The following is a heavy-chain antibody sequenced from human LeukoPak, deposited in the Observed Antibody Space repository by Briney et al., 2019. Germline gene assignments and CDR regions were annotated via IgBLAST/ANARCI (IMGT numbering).Heavy chain of an antibody. D-gene: IGHD6-13*01. V-gene: IGHV3-7*01. Sequence: GGSLRLSCAASGFTFSDYGMHWVRQAPGKGLEWVANMNQDGSDKNYVDSVKGRFTISRDNAKNSLYLQMNSLRAEDTAVYYCASSFGSGEQQPSMDVWGQGTTVTVSS. J-gene: IGHJ6*02. CDR3: ASSFGSGEQQPSMDV. CDR1: GFTFSDYG. CDR2: MNQDGSDK.